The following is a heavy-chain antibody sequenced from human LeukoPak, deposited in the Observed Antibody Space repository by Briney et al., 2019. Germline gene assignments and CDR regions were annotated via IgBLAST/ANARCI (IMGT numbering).Heavy chain of an antibody. V-gene: IGHV1-46*01. CDR1: GYTFTSYG. J-gene: IGHJ6*03. D-gene: IGHD3-16*01. CDR3: AREFGRSPDYYMDV. Sequence: ASVKVSCKASGYTFTSYGISWVRQAPGQGLEWMGVINPNGGGTSYRQKFQGRVTMTSDTSTSTVFMELSSLRSEDTAVYYCAREFGRSPDYYMDVWGTGTTVTVSS. CDR2: INPNGGGT.